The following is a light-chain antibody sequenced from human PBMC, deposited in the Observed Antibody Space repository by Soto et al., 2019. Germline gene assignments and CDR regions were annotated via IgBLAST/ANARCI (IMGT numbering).Light chain of an antibody. J-gene: IGKJ4*01. CDR1: QSVSSNY. Sequence: EIVLTQSPGTLSLSPVERVTLPCMASQSVSSNYLAWHQQKPGQAPRLLIYNASSRATGIPDRFSGSGSGTDFTLTISRLEPEDFAVYYCQQYVSTPLTFGGGTKVDIK. CDR2: NAS. V-gene: IGKV3-20*01. CDR3: QQYVSTPLT.